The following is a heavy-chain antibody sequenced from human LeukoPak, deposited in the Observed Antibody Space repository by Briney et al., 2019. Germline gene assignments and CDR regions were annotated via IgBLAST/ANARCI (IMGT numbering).Heavy chain of an antibody. CDR2: IYYSGST. Sequence: SETLSLTCTVSGDSISTYYWSWIRQPPGKGLEWIGSIYYSGSTYYNPSLKSRVTISVDTSKNQFSLKLSSVTAADTAVYYCARVAGYSYGYGGDLDYWGQGTLVTVSS. CDR1: GDSISTYY. CDR3: ARVAGYSYGYGGDLDY. D-gene: IGHD5-18*01. V-gene: IGHV4-59*12. J-gene: IGHJ4*02.